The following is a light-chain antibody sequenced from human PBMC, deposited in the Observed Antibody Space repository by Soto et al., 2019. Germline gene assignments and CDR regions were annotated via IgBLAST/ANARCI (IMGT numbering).Light chain of an antibody. CDR2: EAS. CDR3: QQRGSWPRT. CDR1: QNVDRY. V-gene: IGKV3-11*01. Sequence: EIVLTQSPATLSLSPGERATLSCRASQNVDRYLAWYQQKAGQAPRLLIYEASIRATGIPARFSGSGSGTDFTLSISSLEPEDFAVYYCQQRGSWPRTFGQGTKVEIK. J-gene: IGKJ1*01.